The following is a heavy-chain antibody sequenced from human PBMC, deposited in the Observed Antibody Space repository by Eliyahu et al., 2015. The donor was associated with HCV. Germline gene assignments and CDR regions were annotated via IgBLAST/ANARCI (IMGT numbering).Heavy chain of an antibody. V-gene: IGHV4-61*08. Sequence: QVQLQESGPGLVKPSETLSLSCTVSGGSVRITGYYWTWIRQPPGKSLEWIGNIYMHTGGTTYNPSLKSRVTISVDTSKNQISLKLSSVTAADSAVYYCARAGWSDAGRLDSWGQGALVTVSS. J-gene: IGHJ4*02. CDR2: IYMHTGGT. D-gene: IGHD1-26*01. CDR3: ARAGWSDAGRLDS. CDR1: GGSVRITGYY.